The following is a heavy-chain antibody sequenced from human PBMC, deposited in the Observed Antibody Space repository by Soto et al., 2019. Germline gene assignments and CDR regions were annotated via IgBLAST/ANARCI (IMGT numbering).Heavy chain of an antibody. CDR3: ARAWPADV. J-gene: IGHJ6*02. V-gene: IGHV3-64*01. CDR1: GFTFGNYA. Sequence: EVQLVESGGGLVQPGGSLRLSCAASGFTFGNYAMHWVRQAPGKGLECVSVISGNGDTTYYANSVKDRFTISRDNSKNTLYLQMGSLRADDIAVYYCARAWPADVWGQGTTVAVSS. CDR2: ISGNGDTT.